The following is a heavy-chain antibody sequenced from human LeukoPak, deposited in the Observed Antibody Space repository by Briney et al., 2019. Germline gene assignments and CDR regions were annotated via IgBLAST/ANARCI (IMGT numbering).Heavy chain of an antibody. CDR2: INGDGGTT. CDR3: ARGAAPQGY. Sequence: GGSLRLSCAASGFTFSSDWMHWVRQAPGKGLVWVSRINGDGGTTAYADSVKGRFTISRDNAKNTLYLQMNSLRVEDTAVYYCARGAAPQGYWGQGTLVTVSS. D-gene: IGHD2-15*01. CDR1: GFTFSSDW. J-gene: IGHJ4*02. V-gene: IGHV3-74*03.